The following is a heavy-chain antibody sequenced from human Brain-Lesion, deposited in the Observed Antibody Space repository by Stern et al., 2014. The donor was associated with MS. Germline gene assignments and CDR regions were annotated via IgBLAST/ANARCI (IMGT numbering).Heavy chain of an antibody. J-gene: IGHJ4*02. D-gene: IGHD1-26*01. V-gene: IGHV1-24*01. CDR2: FDPEDGET. Sequence: HVPLMQSGAEVKKPGASVKVSCKVSGYTLTELSMHWVRQAPRKGLEWMGGFDPEDGETIYAQKFQGRVTMTEDTSTDTAYMELSSLRSEDTAVYYCATLSPGAGGNYYRHFDYWGQGTLVTVSS. CDR3: ATLSPGAGGNYYRHFDY. CDR1: GYTLTELS.